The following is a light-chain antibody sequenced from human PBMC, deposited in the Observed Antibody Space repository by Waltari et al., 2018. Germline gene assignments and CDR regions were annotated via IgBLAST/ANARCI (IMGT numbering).Light chain of an antibody. J-gene: IGKJ1*01. V-gene: IGKV2-40*01. CDR1: QSLLHSNGNTY. CDR2: GGS. Sequence: DIVMTQTPLSLPITPGEPASISCRSSQSLLHSNGNTYLHWYLQKPGQSPQLLIYGGSNRASGVPDRFSGSGSGTDFTLIISKVEAEDVGVYYCVQAIAFPWTFGQGTKVEIK. CDR3: VQAIAFPWT.